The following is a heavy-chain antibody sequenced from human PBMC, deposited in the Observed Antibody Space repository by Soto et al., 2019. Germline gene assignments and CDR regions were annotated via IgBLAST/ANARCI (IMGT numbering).Heavy chain of an antibody. Sequence: GGSLRLSCAASGFTFTRYSMNWVRQAPGKGLEWVSSISSTTNYIYYGDSMKGRFSISRDNGKNSLYLEIHSLRAEDTAVYYCARESEDLTSNFDYWGQGTLVTVSS. CDR1: GFTFTRYS. V-gene: IGHV3-21*06. CDR3: ARESEDLTSNFDY. CDR2: ISSTTNYI. J-gene: IGHJ4*02.